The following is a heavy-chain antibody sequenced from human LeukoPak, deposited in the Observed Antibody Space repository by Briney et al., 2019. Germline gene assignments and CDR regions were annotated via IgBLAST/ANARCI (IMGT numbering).Heavy chain of an antibody. CDR3: ARDRFGVPGANWFDP. D-gene: IGHD3-10*01. Sequence: SVTVSCKASGGTFSSYAIGWVRQAPGQGLEWMGGIIPIFGTANYAQKFQGRVTITADESTSTAYMELSSLRSEDTAVYYCARDRFGVPGANWFDPWGQGTLVTVSS. CDR1: GGTFSSYA. CDR2: IIPIFGTA. J-gene: IGHJ5*02. V-gene: IGHV1-69*13.